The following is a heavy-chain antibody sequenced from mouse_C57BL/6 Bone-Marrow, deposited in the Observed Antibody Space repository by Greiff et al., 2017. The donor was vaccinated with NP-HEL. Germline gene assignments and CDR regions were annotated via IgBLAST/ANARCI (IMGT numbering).Heavy chain of an antibody. J-gene: IGHJ2*01. CDR3: TPIYYYGSSYY. D-gene: IGHD1-1*01. CDR1: GYTFTDYE. CDR2: IDPETGGT. V-gene: IGHV1-15*01. Sequence: VQGVESGAELVRPGASVTLSCKASGYTFTDYEMHWVKQTPVHGLEWIGAIDPETGGTAYNQKFKGKAILTADKSSSTAYMELRSLTSEDSAVYYCTPIYYYGSSYYWGQGTTLTVSS.